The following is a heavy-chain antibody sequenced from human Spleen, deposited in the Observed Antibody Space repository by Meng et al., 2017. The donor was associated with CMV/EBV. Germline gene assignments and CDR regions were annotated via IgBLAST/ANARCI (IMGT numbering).Heavy chain of an antibody. Sequence: ASVKVSCKTSGYTFTSYYMHWVRQAPGQGLEWMGWINPNSGGTNYAQKFQGRVTMTRDTSISTAYMELSRLRSDDTAVYYCARIAAAGSGSVDYWGQGTLVTVSS. V-gene: IGHV1-2*02. CDR1: GYTFTSYY. CDR3: ARIAAAGSGSVDY. D-gene: IGHD6-13*01. CDR2: INPNSGGT. J-gene: IGHJ4*02.